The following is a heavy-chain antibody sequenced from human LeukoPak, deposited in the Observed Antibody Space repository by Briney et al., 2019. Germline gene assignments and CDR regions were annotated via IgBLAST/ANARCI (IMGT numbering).Heavy chain of an antibody. CDR2: IIPLFGIA. J-gene: IGHJ4*02. Sequence: SVKVSCKASGGTFSTYAISWVRQAPGHRLEWMGGIIPLFGIANYAQKFQGRVTITADESPSTAYLELSSLRSEDTAVYYCARAAASPRRGYSYGHHELFDYWGQGTLVTVSS. CDR3: ARAAASPRRGYSYGHHELFDY. D-gene: IGHD5-18*01. V-gene: IGHV1-69*13. CDR1: GGTFSTYA.